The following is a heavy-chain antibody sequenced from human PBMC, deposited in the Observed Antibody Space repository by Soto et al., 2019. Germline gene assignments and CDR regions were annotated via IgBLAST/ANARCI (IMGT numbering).Heavy chain of an antibody. CDR2: IRSSSSST. V-gene: IGHV3-11*06. CDR3: ARDRGGGSIFGGHYGMDV. CDR1: GFIFRDFY. Sequence: GGSLRLSCAASGFIFRDFYMSWIRQVPGKSLEWLSKIRSSSSSTDYADSVKGRFTIARENAKNSLYLQMSSLRAEDTAVYYCARDRGGGSIFGGHYGMDVWGQGTTVTVSS. D-gene: IGHD3-3*01. J-gene: IGHJ6*02.